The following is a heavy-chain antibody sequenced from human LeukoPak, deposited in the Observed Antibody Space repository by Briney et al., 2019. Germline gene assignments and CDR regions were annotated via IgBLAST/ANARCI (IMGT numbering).Heavy chain of an antibody. CDR2: ISGSGGST. D-gene: IGHD3-22*01. CDR1: GFTFSSYA. CDR3: AKDYYYDGSGYSQAFDY. V-gene: IGHV3-23*01. J-gene: IGHJ4*02. Sequence: QPGGSLRLSCAASGFTFSSYAMSWVRQAPGKGLEWVSAISGSGGSTYYADSVKSRFTISRDNSKNTLYLQMNSLRAEDTAVYYCAKDYYYDGSGYSQAFDYWGQGTLVTVSS.